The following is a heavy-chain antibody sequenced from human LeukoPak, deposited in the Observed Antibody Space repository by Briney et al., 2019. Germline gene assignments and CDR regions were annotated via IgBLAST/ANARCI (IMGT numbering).Heavy chain of an antibody. Sequence: GGSLRLSCAASGFTFSSYTMNWVRQAPGKGLEGVASISSSSSYIYYADSVKGRFTISRDTDKNSMYLQMNSLRAEDTAVYYCARDPEGPPPDWGQGTMVTVSS. CDR2: ISSSSSYI. D-gene: IGHD1-14*01. CDR1: GFTFSSYT. J-gene: IGHJ3*01. V-gene: IGHV3-21*01. CDR3: ARDPEGPPPD.